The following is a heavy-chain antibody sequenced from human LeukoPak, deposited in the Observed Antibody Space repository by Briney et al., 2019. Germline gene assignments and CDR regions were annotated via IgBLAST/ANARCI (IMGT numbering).Heavy chain of an antibody. Sequence: SETLSLTCAVYGGSFSGYYWSWIRQPPGKGLEWIGEINHSGSTNYNPSLKSRVTISVDTSKNQFSLKLSSVTAADTAVYYCAQRPESSGWYMWGQGTLVTVSP. CDR2: INHSGST. CDR3: AQRPESSGWYM. D-gene: IGHD6-19*01. CDR1: GGSFSGYY. V-gene: IGHV4-34*01. J-gene: IGHJ4*02.